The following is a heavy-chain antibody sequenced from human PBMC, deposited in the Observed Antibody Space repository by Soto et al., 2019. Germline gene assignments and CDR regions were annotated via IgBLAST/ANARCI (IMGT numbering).Heavy chain of an antibody. D-gene: IGHD6-19*01. V-gene: IGHV4-39*01. CDR3: ASPGFGSSGTYDY. CDR1: GGSISSSSYY. Sequence: PSETLSLTCTVSGGSISSSSYYWGWIRQPPGKGLEWIGSIYYSGSTYYNPSLKSRVTISVDTSKNQFSLKLSSVNAADTAVYYFASPGFGSSGTYDYRGQGTLVTVSS. CDR2: IYYSGST. J-gene: IGHJ4*02.